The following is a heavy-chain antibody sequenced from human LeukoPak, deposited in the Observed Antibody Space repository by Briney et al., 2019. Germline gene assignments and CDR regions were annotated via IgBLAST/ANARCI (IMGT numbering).Heavy chain of an antibody. CDR1: GGSISSYY. Sequence: SETLSLTCTVSGGSISSYYWSWIRQPPGKGLEWIGYIYYSGSTNYNPSLKSRVTISVDTSKTQFSLKLSSVTAADTAVYYCARYSYDNWFDPWGQGTLVTVSS. CDR2: IYYSGST. D-gene: IGHD5-18*01. J-gene: IGHJ5*02. CDR3: ARYSYDNWFDP. V-gene: IGHV4-59*01.